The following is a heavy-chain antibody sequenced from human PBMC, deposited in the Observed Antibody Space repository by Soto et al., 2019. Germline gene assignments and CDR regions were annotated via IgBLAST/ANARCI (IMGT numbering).Heavy chain of an antibody. Sequence: QVQLRQSGPRLARPSGTLSLTCVVSGDSISSTHWWTWVRQTPGTGLEWIGEVYHTGSTKYNPSLTNXAXIXXDKSNNHFSLNLKSLTAADTAVYYCATLPPRIVVTILPIPSWGQGTQVTVSS. D-gene: IGHD2-21*01. CDR1: GDSISSTHW. V-gene: IGHV4-4*02. J-gene: IGHJ4*02. CDR2: VYHTGST. CDR3: ATLPPRIVVTILPIPS.